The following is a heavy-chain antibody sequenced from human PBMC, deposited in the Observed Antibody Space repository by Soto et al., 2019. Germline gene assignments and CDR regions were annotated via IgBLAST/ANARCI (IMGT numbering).Heavy chain of an antibody. Sequence: EVQLVESGGGLVKPGGSLRLSCAASGFTFSSYSMNWVRQAPGKGLEWVSSISSSNNYIYYADSVKGRFTISRDNAKNSLYLQMNSLRAEDTAVYYCARVLGYCSGRTCYSIYGAMGVWGQGTTVTVSS. CDR1: GFTFSSYS. CDR2: ISSSNNYI. CDR3: ARVLGYCSGRTCYSIYGAMGV. D-gene: IGHD2-15*01. J-gene: IGHJ6*02. V-gene: IGHV3-21*01.